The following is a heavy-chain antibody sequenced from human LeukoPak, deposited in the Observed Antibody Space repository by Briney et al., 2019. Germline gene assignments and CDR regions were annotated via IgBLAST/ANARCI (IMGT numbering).Heavy chain of an antibody. CDR1: GYTFSGYC. D-gene: IGHD5-18*01. CDR2: INPNNGAT. CDR3: ARGQEIQLRSGRSDY. J-gene: IGHJ4*02. V-gene: IGHV1-2*06. Sequence: ASVRVSCKASGYTFSGYCMHWVRQAPGQGLEWMGRINPNNGATNYAQRFQDRVTMTRDTSINTVYMELSRLRSDDTAVYYCARGQEIQLRSGRSDYWGQGTLVTVSS.